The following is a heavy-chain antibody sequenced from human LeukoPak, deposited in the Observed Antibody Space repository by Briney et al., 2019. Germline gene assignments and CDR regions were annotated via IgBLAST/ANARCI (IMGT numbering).Heavy chain of an antibody. Sequence: PGGSLRLSCAASGFTFSSYAMSWVRQAPGKGLEWVSAISGSGGSTYYADSVKGRFTISRDNSKNTLYLQMNSLRADDTAVYYCAKAHTSGWFSLDYWGQGTLVTVSS. CDR1: GFTFSSYA. V-gene: IGHV3-23*01. CDR3: AKAHTSGWFSLDY. D-gene: IGHD6-19*01. J-gene: IGHJ4*02. CDR2: ISGSGGST.